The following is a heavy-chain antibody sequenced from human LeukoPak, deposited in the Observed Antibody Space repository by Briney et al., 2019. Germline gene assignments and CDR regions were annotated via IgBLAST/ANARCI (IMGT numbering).Heavy chain of an antibody. Sequence: SETLSLTCTVSGGSISSYYWSWIRQPAGKGLEWMGRIYTSGSTNYNPSLKSRVTMSVDTSKNQFSLKLSSVTAADTAVYYCARDRQKYYGSGSYSKGWFDPWGQGTLVTVSS. J-gene: IGHJ5*02. D-gene: IGHD3-10*01. CDR3: ARDRQKYYGSGSYSKGWFDP. CDR2: IYTSGST. CDR1: GGSISSYY. V-gene: IGHV4-4*07.